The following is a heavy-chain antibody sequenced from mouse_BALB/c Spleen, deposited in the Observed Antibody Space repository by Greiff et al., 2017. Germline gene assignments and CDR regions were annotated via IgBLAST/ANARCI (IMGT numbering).Heavy chain of an antibody. CDR3: AGTTVVASMDY. V-gene: IGHV1-80*01. Sequence: QVHVKQSGAELVRPGSSVKISCKASGYAFSSYWMNWVKQRPGQGLEWIGQIYPGDGDTNYNGKFKGKATLTADKSSSTAYMQLSSLTSEDSAVYFCAGTTVVASMDYWGQGTSVTVSS. D-gene: IGHD1-1*01. CDR1: GYAFSSYW. CDR2: IYPGDGDT. J-gene: IGHJ4*01.